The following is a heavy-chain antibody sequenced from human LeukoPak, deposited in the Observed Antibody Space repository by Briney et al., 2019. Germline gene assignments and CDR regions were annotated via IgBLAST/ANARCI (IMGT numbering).Heavy chain of an antibody. CDR2: INHSGST. V-gene: IGHV4-34*01. CDR1: GGSFSGYY. CDR3: ARVWSRTYDFWSGYPNHMDV. J-gene: IGHJ6*03. D-gene: IGHD3-3*01. Sequence: SSETLSLACAVYGGSFSGYYWSWIRQPPGKGLEWIGEINHSGSTNYNPSLKSRVTISVDTSKNQFSLKLSSVTAADTAVYYCARVWSRTYDFWSGYPNHMDVWGKGTTVTVSS.